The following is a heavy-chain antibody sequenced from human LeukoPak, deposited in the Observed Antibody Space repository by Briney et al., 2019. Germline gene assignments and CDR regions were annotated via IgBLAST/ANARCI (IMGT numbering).Heavy chain of an antibody. CDR3: AKGIYSSGWSYFDY. Sequence: GGSLRLSCAASGFPFSNYAMSWVRQAPGKGQEWLSTLSGSGITTYYADSVKGRFTISRDNSKNTLYLQMNSLRAENTAVYYCAKGIYSSGWSYFDYWGHGTLVTVSS. V-gene: IGHV3-23*01. CDR1: GFPFSNYA. CDR2: LSGSGITT. J-gene: IGHJ4*01. D-gene: IGHD6-19*01.